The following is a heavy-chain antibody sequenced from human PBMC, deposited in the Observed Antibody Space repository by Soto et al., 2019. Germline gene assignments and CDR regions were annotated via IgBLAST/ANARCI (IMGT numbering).Heavy chain of an antibody. Sequence: QLQLQESGSGLVKPSQTLSLTCAVSGGSISSGGYSWSWIRQPPGQGLEWIGYISHSGSTYYNPSIKSRVTISVDRSKNQFSLKLSSGPAADTAVYYCARADTFLRGYSGYDVFYPWGQGTLVTVSS. J-gene: IGHJ5*02. CDR3: ARADTFLRGYSGYDVFYP. D-gene: IGHD5-12*01. V-gene: IGHV4-30-2*01. CDR2: ISHSGST. CDR1: GGSISSGGYS.